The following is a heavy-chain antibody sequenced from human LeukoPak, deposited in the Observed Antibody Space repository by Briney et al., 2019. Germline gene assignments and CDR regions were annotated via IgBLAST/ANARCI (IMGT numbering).Heavy chain of an antibody. D-gene: IGHD6-19*01. CDR2: ISGSGGST. CDR3: TVCHWHSSGCRNDY. Sequence: GGSLRLSCAASGFYFANYAMSWVRQAPGKGLEWVSIISGSGGSTYYADSVKGRFTISRDNSKNTLYLQMNSLRAEDTAVYYCTVCHWHSSGCRNDYWGQGTLVTVSS. CDR1: GFYFANYA. J-gene: IGHJ4*02. V-gene: IGHV3-23*01.